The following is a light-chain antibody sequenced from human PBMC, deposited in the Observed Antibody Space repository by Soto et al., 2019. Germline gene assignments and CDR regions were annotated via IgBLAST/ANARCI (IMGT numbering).Light chain of an antibody. CDR3: YSYAGGYTFV. V-gene: IGLV2-11*01. CDR1: SSDVGRFNY. J-gene: IGLJ1*01. Sequence: QSALTQPRSVSGSPGQSVTISCTGTSSDVGRFNYVSWYQQHPGKVPKLIMFDVSKRPSGVPDRFSGSKSGNTASLTISGLQPEDEADYYCYSYAGGYTFVFGTGTKVTVL. CDR2: DVS.